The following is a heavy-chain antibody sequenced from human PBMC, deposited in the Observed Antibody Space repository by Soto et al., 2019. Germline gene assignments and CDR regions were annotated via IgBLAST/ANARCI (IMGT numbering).Heavy chain of an antibody. V-gene: IGHV3-23*01. J-gene: IGHJ6*02. CDR2: ISGSGGST. CDR1: GFTFSSYA. D-gene: IGHD3-10*01. Sequence: PXGSLRLSCAASGFTFSSYAMSGVRQAPGKGLEWVSAISGSGGSTYYADSVKGRFTISRDNSKNTLYLQMNSLRAEDTAVYYCAKDTGSYYYYGMDVWGQGTTVTVSS. CDR3: AKDTGSYYYYGMDV.